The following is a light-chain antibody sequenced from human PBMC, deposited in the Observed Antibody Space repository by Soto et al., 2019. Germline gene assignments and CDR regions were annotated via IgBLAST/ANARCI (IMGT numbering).Light chain of an antibody. CDR1: QSLAHSDGIAY. CDR2: KVS. Sequence: DVVMSQSPLSLPVTLGQPASISCRSNQSLAHSDGIAYFSWFQQRPGRSPRRLIYKVSNRDSGVPARFSGSGSGTDFALKISRVEAEDVGVYYCMQGTHWPITFGQGTRM. V-gene: IGKV2-30*02. CDR3: MQGTHWPIT. J-gene: IGKJ5*01.